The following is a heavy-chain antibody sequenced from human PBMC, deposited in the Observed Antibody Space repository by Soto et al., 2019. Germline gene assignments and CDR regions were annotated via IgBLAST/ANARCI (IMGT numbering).Heavy chain of an antibody. Sequence: QVQLQQWGAGLLKPSETLSLTCAVYGGSFSGYYWGWIRQPPGKGLEWIGEINHSGSTNYNPSLKSRVTISVDTSKNQFSLKLSSVTAADTAVYYCARGRGGLVRFDYWGQGTLVTVSS. D-gene: IGHD3-9*01. CDR1: GGSFSGYY. CDR3: ARGRGGLVRFDY. CDR2: INHSGST. V-gene: IGHV4-34*01. J-gene: IGHJ4*02.